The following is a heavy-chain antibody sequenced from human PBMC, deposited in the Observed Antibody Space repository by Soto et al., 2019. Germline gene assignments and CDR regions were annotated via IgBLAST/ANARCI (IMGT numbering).Heavy chain of an antibody. Sequence: QVQLVQSGAEVKKPGSSVKVSCKASGGTFSTYPISWVRQAPGHGLEWMGGIIPVLGTANYAQRFKDRVTITAEGSTSTANMDLSSLRAEDTAFYYCARAPSNYDPLTGYPACYFDDWGQGTLVTVSS. V-gene: IGHV1-69*11. CDR2: IIPVLGTA. CDR3: ARAPSNYDPLTGYPACYFDD. CDR1: GGTFSTYP. D-gene: IGHD3-9*01. J-gene: IGHJ4*02.